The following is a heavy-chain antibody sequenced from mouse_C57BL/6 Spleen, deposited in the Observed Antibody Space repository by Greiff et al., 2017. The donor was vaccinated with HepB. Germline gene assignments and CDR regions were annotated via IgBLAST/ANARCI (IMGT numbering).Heavy chain of an antibody. D-gene: IGHD1-1*01. CDR3: ALIYYEGFDY. CDR1: GYTFTDYN. CDR2: INPNNGGT. J-gene: IGHJ2*01. V-gene: IGHV1-18*01. Sequence: VHVKQSGPELVKPGASVKIPCKASGYTFTDYNMDWVKQSHGKSLEWIGDINPNNGGTIYNQKFKGKATLTVDKSSSTAYMELRSLTSEDTAVYYCALIYYEGFDYWGQGTTLTVSS.